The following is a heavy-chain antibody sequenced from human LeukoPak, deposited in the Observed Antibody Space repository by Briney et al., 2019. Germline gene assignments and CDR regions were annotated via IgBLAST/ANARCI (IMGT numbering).Heavy chain of an antibody. V-gene: IGHV4-39*02. CDR1: GGSISYSSYY. D-gene: IGHD2-2*01. CDR3: ARGKYQLLWGDY. CDR2: IYYTGSG. Sequence: SETLSLTCTVSGGSISYSSYYWGWIRQPPGKGLEWIGSIYYTGSGYYNPSLKSRVTISVDTSKNQFSLKLRSVTAADTAVYYCARGKYQLLWGDYWGQGTLVTVSS. J-gene: IGHJ4*02.